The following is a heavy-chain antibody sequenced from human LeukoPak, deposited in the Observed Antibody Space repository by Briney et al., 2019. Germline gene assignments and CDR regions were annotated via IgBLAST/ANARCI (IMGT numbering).Heavy chain of an antibody. D-gene: IGHD1-26*01. CDR3: ARDRVGADYGMDV. CDR2: IIPILGIG. J-gene: IGHJ6*02. Sequence: ASVKVSCKASGGTFSSYTISWVRQAPGQGLEWMGRIIPILGIGNYAQKFQGRVTITADKSTSTAYMELSSLRSEDTAVYYCARDRVGADYGMDVWGQGTLVTVSS. V-gene: IGHV1-69*04. CDR1: GGTFSSYT.